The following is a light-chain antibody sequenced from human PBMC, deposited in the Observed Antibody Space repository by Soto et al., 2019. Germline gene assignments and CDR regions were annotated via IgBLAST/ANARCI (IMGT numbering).Light chain of an antibody. Sequence: DIVLTQSPGTLSLSPGERASLYCRASQSVSSNHLAWYQQKPGQAPRLLIYGASTRATGIPARFSGSGSGTEFTLIISSLQSEDSAVYYCQQYNSWLWTFGQGTRWIS. V-gene: IGKV3-15*01. CDR2: GAS. CDR1: QSVSSN. J-gene: IGKJ1*01. CDR3: QQYNSWLWT.